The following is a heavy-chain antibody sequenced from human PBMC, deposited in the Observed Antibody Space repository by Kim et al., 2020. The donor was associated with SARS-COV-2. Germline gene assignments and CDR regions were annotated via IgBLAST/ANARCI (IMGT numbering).Heavy chain of an antibody. CDR1: GFTFNNCA. D-gene: IGHD3-10*01. J-gene: IGHJ6*02. Sequence: GGSLRLSCAASGFTFNNCAMSWVRQAPGKVLEWVSGISGYDDNTTYAESVKGRFTISRDNSKNTLYLQMNSLRVDDTALYYCVKEQRDASGSNYYGMDVWGQGTTVIVSS. V-gene: IGHV3-23*01. CDR2: ISGYDDNT. CDR3: VKEQRDASGSNYYGMDV.